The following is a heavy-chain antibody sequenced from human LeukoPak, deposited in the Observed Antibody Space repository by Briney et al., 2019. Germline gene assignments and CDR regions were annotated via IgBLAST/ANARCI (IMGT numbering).Heavy chain of an antibody. Sequence: SETLSLTCAVSGGSISSSNWWNWVRQTPGKGLEWIGEIYHRGNTHYNPSLKSRVTMSVDTSTNQFSLRVNSVTAADTAVYYCARLIGELWFGDYYYYYMDVWGKGTTVTISS. D-gene: IGHD3-10*01. CDR2: IYHRGNT. J-gene: IGHJ6*03. V-gene: IGHV4-4*02. CDR3: ARLIGELWFGDYYYYYMDV. CDR1: GGSISSSNW.